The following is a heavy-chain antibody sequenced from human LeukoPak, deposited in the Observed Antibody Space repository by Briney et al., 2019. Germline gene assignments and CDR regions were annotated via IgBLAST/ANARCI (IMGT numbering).Heavy chain of an antibody. Sequence: PLETLSLTCTVSGGSISGGYWSWIRQPPGRGLEWIGYVYTSGSTNYSPSLKSRVTISVDTSKSQFALKLSSVTAADTAVYYCAKSYFDYSTYYSYYFNLWGQGALVTVSS. CDR1: GGSISGGY. D-gene: IGHD4-11*01. CDR2: VYTSGST. V-gene: IGHV4-4*09. J-gene: IGHJ4*02. CDR3: AKSYFDYSTYYSYYFNL.